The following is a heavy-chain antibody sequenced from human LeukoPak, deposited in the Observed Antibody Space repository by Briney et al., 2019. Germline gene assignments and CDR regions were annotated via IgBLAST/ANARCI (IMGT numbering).Heavy chain of an antibody. CDR1: GFPLNNYW. CDR2: INEDESEK. D-gene: IGHD3-3*01. Sequence: GESLRLSCAASGFPLNNYWMNWVRQAPGRGLEWVANINEDESEKYYVDSVKGRFTISRDNAKKSLYLQMNSLGAEDTAVYYCARGHYDIWSGPDYYFDYWGQGTLVTVSS. CDR3: ARGHYDIWSGPDYYFDY. V-gene: IGHV3-7*01. J-gene: IGHJ4*02.